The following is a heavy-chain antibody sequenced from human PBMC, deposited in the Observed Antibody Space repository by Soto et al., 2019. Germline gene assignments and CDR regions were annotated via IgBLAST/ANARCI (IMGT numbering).Heavy chain of an antibody. CDR1: GYTFTSYG. V-gene: IGHV1-18*04. CDR2: ISAYNGNT. Sequence: ASVKVSCKASGYTFTSYGISWVRQAPGQGLEWMGWISAYNGNTNYAQKLQGRVTMTTDTSTSTAYMELRSLRSDNTAVYYCARDREYYDSSGYPDAFDIWGQGTMVTVSS. CDR3: ARDREYYDSSGYPDAFDI. J-gene: IGHJ3*02. D-gene: IGHD3-22*01.